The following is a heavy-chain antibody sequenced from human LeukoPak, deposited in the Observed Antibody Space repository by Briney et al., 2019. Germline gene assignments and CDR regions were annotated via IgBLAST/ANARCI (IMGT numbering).Heavy chain of an antibody. CDR3: TILITPRTTGDPDCY. Sequence: GGSLRLSCAASGFTFSGSAMHWVRQASGKGLEWVGRIRSKANSYATAYAASVKGRFTISRDDSENTAYLQMNSLKTEDTAVYYCTILITPRTTGDPDCYWGQGTLVTVSS. V-gene: IGHV3-73*01. CDR2: IRSKANSYAT. CDR1: GFTFSGSA. D-gene: IGHD1-14*01. J-gene: IGHJ4*02.